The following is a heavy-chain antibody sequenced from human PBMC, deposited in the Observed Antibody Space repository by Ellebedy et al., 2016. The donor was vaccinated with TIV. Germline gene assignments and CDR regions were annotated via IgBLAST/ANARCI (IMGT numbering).Heavy chain of an antibody. CDR2: ISYDGSNQ. Sequence: PGGSLRLSCAASRFTFSSYGMQWVRQAPGKGLEWVALISYDGSNQYYADSVKGRFTISRDNSKNTLYLQMNSLRAEDTAVYYCAKDFLPRGQYDYYYYGMDVWGQGTTVTVSS. J-gene: IGHJ6*02. CDR3: AKDFLPRGQYDYYYYGMDV. CDR1: RFTFSSYG. V-gene: IGHV3-30*18. D-gene: IGHD2-2*01.